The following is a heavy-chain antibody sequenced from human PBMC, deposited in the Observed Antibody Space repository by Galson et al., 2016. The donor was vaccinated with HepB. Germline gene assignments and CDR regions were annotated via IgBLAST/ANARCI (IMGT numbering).Heavy chain of an antibody. Sequence: SLRLSCAASGFTFSSYGMHWVRQAPGKGLEWVAVISYDGSNKYYADSVKGRFTISRDNPKNTLYLQMNSLRAEDTAVYYCAKDRAAYYDILTGPVFDYWGQGTLVTVSP. V-gene: IGHV3-30*18. D-gene: IGHD3-9*01. J-gene: IGHJ4*02. CDR1: GFTFSSYG. CDR2: ISYDGSNK. CDR3: AKDRAAYYDILTGPVFDY.